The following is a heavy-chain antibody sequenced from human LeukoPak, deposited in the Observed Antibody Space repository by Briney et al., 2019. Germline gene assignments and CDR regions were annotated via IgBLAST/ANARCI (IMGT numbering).Heavy chain of an antibody. CDR1: GGSISSYY. CDR3: ARSWSIAARQDY. D-gene: IGHD6-6*01. Sequence: SETLSLTCTVSGGSISSYYWGWIRQPPGKGLEWIGSIYYSGSTYYNPSLKSRVTISVDTSKNQFSLKLSSVTAADTAVYYCARSWSIAARQDYWGQGTLVTVSS. CDR2: IYYSGST. J-gene: IGHJ4*02. V-gene: IGHV4-39*01.